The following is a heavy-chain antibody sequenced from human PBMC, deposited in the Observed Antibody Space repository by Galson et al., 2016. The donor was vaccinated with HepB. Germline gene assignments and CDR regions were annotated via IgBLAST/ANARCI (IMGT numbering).Heavy chain of an antibody. CDR3: AREVSGSYYSRFDP. CDR1: GFSFNTYW. D-gene: IGHD1-26*01. J-gene: IGHJ5*02. Sequence: SLRLSCAASGFSFNTYWMAWVRQAPGKGLEWVANIKKDGSVKHYMNSVEGRFTISRDNARNLLFLQMKNLRGEDTAVYYCAREVSGSYYSRFDPWGQGTLVSVSS. V-gene: IGHV3-7*01. CDR2: IKKDGSVK.